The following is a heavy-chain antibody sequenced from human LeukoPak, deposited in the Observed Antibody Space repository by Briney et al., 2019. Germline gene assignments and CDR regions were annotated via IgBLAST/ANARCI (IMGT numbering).Heavy chain of an antibody. J-gene: IGHJ4*02. Sequence: GGTLRLSCAASGFTFSSYGMSWVRQAPGKGLEWFSTISGSGGNTYYADSVQGRFTISRDNSKNTLYLQMNSLRAEDTAVYYCARATTYDILTGYSDYWGQGTLVTVSS. CDR2: ISGSGGNT. CDR3: ARATTYDILTGYSDY. D-gene: IGHD3-9*01. CDR1: GFTFSSYG. V-gene: IGHV3-23*01.